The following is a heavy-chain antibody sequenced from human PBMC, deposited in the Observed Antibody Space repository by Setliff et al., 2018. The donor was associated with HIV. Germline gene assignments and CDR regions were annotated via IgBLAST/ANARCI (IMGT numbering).Heavy chain of an antibody. Sequence: GGSLRLSCAASGFTFSDYAVNWVRQPPGKGLEWVALISYDGTYKYYADSGKGRFTISRDNSKNTLYLQVNSLAPEDTAVYYCARGRDASRQRMDVWGQGTTVT. V-gene: IGHV3-30*04. J-gene: IGHJ6*02. CDR3: ARGRDASRQRMDV. D-gene: IGHD1-1*01. CDR1: GFTFSDYA. CDR2: ISYDGTYK.